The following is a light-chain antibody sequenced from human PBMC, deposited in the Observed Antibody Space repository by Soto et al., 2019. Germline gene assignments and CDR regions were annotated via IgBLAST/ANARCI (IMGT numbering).Light chain of an antibody. J-gene: IGKJ4*01. CDR1: QGIAPY. CDR3: QKYNSATLT. V-gene: IGKV1-27*01. Sequence: DVQMTQSPSSLSAFVGDRVTITCRASQGIAPYLAWFQQKPGKVPKLLIYATSTLQSGVPSRFSGGGSGTDFTLTINSLQPEDVGTYYCQKYNSATLTFGGGPKVEIK. CDR2: ATS.